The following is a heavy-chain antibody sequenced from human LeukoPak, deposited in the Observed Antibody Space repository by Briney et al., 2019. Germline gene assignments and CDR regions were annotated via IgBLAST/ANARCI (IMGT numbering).Heavy chain of an antibody. D-gene: IGHD5-18*01. CDR2: IYYSGST. CDR3: VRGGYSYGYGLGLLDY. Sequence: SETLSLTCTVSGGSISSYYWSWIRQPPGKGLEWIGYIYYSGSTNYNPSLKSRVTISVDTSKNQFSLKLSSVTAADTAVYYCVRGGYSYGYGLGLLDYWGQGSLVTVSS. V-gene: IGHV4-59*01. J-gene: IGHJ4*02. CDR1: GGSISSYY.